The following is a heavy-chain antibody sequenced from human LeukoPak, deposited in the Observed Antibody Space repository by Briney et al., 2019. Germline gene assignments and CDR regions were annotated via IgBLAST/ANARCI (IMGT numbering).Heavy chain of an antibody. J-gene: IGHJ4*02. Sequence: GASVKVSCKASGYTFTGYFIHWVRQAPGHGLEWMGWINPNSGDTDLSPKFQGRVTMTRDTSSSTSYMELISLRSDDSAVYYCARRDTKGLDYWGQGTLVTVSS. V-gene: IGHV1-2*02. CDR1: GYTFTGYF. D-gene: IGHD5-24*01. CDR3: ARRDTKGLDY. CDR2: INPNSGDT.